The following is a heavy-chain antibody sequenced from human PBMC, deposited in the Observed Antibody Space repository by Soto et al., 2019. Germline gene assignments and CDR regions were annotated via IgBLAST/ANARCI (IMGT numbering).Heavy chain of an antibody. Sequence: QVQLVQSGPEVQKPGASVKISCKASEQTITGHYIQWVRQAPGQGLEWMGWINPKGDGNKSAQHFEGRSTVTRDTSINTCYMELRALTSDDTAVYYCASVTLSYKNNAYLEHWCQGTVVTGSS. CDR3: ASVTLSYKNNAYLEH. D-gene: IGHD3-16*01. CDR1: EQTITGHY. J-gene: IGHJ4*02. CDR2: INPKGDGN. V-gene: IGHV1-2*02.